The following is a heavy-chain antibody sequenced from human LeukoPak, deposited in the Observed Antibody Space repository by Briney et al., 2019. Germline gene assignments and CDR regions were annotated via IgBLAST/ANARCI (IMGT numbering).Heavy chain of an antibody. CDR2: ISNRGSP. D-gene: IGHD2-15*01. CDR1: GFSISSDDC. CDR3: VRDGGFYYTASPNSWFDP. J-gene: IGHJ5*02. V-gene: IGHV4-38-2*02. Sequence: HSETLSLTCLVSGFSISSDDCWGWIRQPPGKGLEWIGSISNRGSPYYNPSLKSRVTMSVDTPNNHFSLRLSSVTAADTAVYYCVRDGGFYYTASPNSWFDPWGQGTLVTVSS.